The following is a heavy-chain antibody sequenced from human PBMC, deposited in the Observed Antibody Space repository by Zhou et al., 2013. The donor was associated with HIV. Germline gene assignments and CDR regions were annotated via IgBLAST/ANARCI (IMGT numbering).Heavy chain of an antibody. Sequence: QVQLVQSGAEVKKPGSSVKVSCKASGGTFSSYVISWVRQAPGQGLEWMGGIIPIFGTADYAQKFQGRVTITTDESTSTAYMELSSLRSEDTAVYYCARAVGMEDYNHYYMDVWGKGTTVTVSS. CDR2: IIPIFGTA. D-gene: IGHD1-26*01. V-gene: IGHV1-69*05. CDR3: ARAVGMEDYNHYYMDV. J-gene: IGHJ6*03. CDR1: GGTFSSYV.